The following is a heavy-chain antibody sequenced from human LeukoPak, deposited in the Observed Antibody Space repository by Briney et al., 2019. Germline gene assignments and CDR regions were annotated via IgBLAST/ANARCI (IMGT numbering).Heavy chain of an antibody. CDR3: ARAVGTSRNFFDY. CDR2: IYHSGST. Sequence: SETLSLTCTVSGYSISSGFYWGWIRQPPGKGLECIGSIYHSGSTYYNPSLTSRVTISVDTSKNQFSLNLSSVTAADTAMYYCARAVGTSRNFFDYWGQGTLVTVSS. J-gene: IGHJ4*02. D-gene: IGHD4-23*01. CDR1: GYSISSGFY. V-gene: IGHV4-38-2*02.